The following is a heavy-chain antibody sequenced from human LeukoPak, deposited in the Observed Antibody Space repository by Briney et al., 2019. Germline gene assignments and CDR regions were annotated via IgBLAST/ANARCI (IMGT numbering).Heavy chain of an antibody. CDR3: ARLWSGYRPPDY. J-gene: IGHJ4*02. CDR2: IYYSGST. D-gene: IGHD3-3*01. V-gene: IGHV4-39*01. Sequence: SETLSLTCTVSGDSISGDSYYWGWIRQPPGKGLEWIGSIYYSGSTYYNPSLKSRVTISVDTSKNQISLKLRSVTAADTAMYYCARLWSGYRPPDYWGQGTLVTVSS. CDR1: GDSISGDSYY.